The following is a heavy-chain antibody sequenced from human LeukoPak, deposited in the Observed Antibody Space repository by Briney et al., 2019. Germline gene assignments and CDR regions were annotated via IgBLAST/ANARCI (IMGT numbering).Heavy chain of an antibody. CDR1: GGSFSGYY. Sequence: PSETLSLTCAVYGGSFSGYYWSWIRQPPGKGLEWIGEINHSGSTNYNPSLKSRVTISVDTSKNQFSLKLSSVTAADTAVYYCASGSVSPDYYDSSGYNPLLGYWGQGTLVTVSS. V-gene: IGHV4-34*01. CDR3: ASGSVSPDYYDSSGYNPLLGY. J-gene: IGHJ4*02. D-gene: IGHD3-22*01. CDR2: INHSGST.